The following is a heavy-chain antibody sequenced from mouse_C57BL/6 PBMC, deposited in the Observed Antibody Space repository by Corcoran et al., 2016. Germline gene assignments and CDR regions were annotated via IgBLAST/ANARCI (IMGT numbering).Heavy chain of an antibody. D-gene: IGHD1-1*01. CDR2: INPNNGGT. CDR1: GYTFTDYN. V-gene: IGHV1-18*01. J-gene: IGHJ1*03. CDR3: ARKRVTTVQYWYFDV. Sequence: EVQLQQSGPELVKPGASVKIPCKASGYTFTDYNMDWVKQSHGKSLEWIGDINPNNGGTIYNQKFKGKATLTVDKSSSTAYMELRSLTSEDTAVYYCARKRVTTVQYWYFDVWGTGTTVTVSS.